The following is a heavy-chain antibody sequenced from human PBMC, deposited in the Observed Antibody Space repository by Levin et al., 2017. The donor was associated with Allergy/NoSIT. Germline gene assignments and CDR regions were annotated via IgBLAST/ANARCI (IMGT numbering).Heavy chain of an antibody. CDR3: TKAPTAYPFAFDY. D-gene: IGHD2-21*02. CDR1: GFTFGSYA. V-gene: IGHV3-23*01. CDR2: SSGGGGST. J-gene: IGHJ4*02. Sequence: GGSLRLSCAASGFTFGSYAMSWVRQAPGKGLEWVSTSSGGGGSTYYADSVKGRFTISRDTSKNTLYLQMNSLRAEDTAVYYCTKAPTAYPFAFDYWGQGTLVTVSS.